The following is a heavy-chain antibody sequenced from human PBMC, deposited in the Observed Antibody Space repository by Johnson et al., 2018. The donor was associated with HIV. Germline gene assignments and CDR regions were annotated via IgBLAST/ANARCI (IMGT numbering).Heavy chain of an antibody. D-gene: IGHD1-26*01. Sequence: QVQLVESGGGVVQPGGSLRLSCAASGFTFSSYGMHWVRQAPGKGLEWVSGISWNSGSIGYADSVKGRFTISRDNSKNTLYLQMNSLRAEDTAVYYCAKGRWEATTYDDAFDIWGQGTMVTVSS. V-gene: IGHV3-NL1*01. CDR1: GFTFSSYG. J-gene: IGHJ3*02. CDR2: ISWNSGSI. CDR3: AKGRWEATTYDDAFDI.